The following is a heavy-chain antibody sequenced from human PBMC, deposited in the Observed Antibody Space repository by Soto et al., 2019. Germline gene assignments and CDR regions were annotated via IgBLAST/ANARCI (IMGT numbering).Heavy chain of an antibody. CDR1: GFTFSDYY. CDR2: ISGSSSYT. J-gene: IGHJ6*02. D-gene: IGHD3-10*01. V-gene: IGHV3-11*06. Sequence: PGGSLRLSCAASGFTFSDYYMSWIRQAPGKGLEWVSYISGSSSYTNYADSVKGRFTISRDNAKNSLYLQMNSLRAEDTAVYYCARAEGSGSYYIPLQFGMDVWGQGTTVTVSS. CDR3: ARAEGSGSYYIPLQFGMDV.